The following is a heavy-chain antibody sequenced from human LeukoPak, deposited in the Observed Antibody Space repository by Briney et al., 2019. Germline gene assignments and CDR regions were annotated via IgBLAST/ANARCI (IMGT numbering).Heavy chain of an antibody. CDR1: GFTFSSYW. CDR2: INSDGSST. V-gene: IGHV3-74*01. D-gene: IGHD5-24*01. CDR3: ASGYANYNNWFDP. J-gene: IGHJ5*02. Sequence: GGSLRLSCAASGFTFSSYWVHWVRQAPGKGLVWVSRINSDGSSTSYADSVKGRFTISRDNAKNTLYLQMNSLRAEDTAVYYCASGYANYNNWFDPWGQGTLVSVSS.